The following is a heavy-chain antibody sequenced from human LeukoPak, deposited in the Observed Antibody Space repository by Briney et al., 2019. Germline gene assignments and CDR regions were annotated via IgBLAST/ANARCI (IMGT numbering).Heavy chain of an antibody. J-gene: IGHJ3*02. CDR1: GFTFSSYG. CDR2: ISGSGGST. CDR3: AKGRVYNWTSDAFDI. Sequence: PGGSLRLSCAASGFTFSSYGMSWVRQAPGKGLEWVSTISGSGGSTYYADSVKGRFTISRDNSKNTLYLQMNSLRAEDTAVYYCAKGRVYNWTSDAFDIWGQGTMVTVSS. V-gene: IGHV3-23*01. D-gene: IGHD1-20*01.